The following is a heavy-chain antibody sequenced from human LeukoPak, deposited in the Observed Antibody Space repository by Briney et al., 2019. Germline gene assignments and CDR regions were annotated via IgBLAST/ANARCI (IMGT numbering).Heavy chain of an antibody. J-gene: IGHJ5*01. CDR2: ISNAAGTT. CDR3: AKDGLRGYDFDS. CDR1: GFTFGTYA. V-gene: IGHV3-23*01. D-gene: IGHD5-12*01. Sequence: GGSLRLSCATSGFTFGTYAMSWVRQGPGKGLEWVARISNAAGTTNYADSVTGRFTISRDNSQNTLYLQMSSLRVEDTAEYYCAKDGLRGYDFDSWGQGTLVIVSS.